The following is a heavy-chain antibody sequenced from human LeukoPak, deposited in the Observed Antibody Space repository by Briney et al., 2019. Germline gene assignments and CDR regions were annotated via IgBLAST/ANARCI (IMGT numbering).Heavy chain of an antibody. Sequence: ASVKVSCKASGYTFTGYYMHWVRQAPGQGLEWMGWINPNSGGTNYAQKFQGRVTMTRDTSISTAYMELSRLISDGTAVYYCAREGALATSKGAKTYYMDVWGKGTTVTVSS. CDR3: AREGALATSKGAKTYYMDV. V-gene: IGHV1-2*02. CDR2: INPNSGGT. J-gene: IGHJ6*03. D-gene: IGHD5-24*01. CDR1: GYTFTGYY.